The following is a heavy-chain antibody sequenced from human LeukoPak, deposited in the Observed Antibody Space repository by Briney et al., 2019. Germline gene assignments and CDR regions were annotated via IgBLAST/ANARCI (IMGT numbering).Heavy chain of an antibody. D-gene: IGHD3-10*01. CDR2: INHSGST. CDR3: ARGPASGSNFAWFDP. Sequence: PSETLSLTCAVYGGSLSNYYWSWIRQPPGKGLEWIGEINHSGSTKYNPSLKSRVTISVDMSKNQFSLELSSVTAADTAAYYCARGPASGSNFAWFDPWGQGTLVTVSS. J-gene: IGHJ5*02. V-gene: IGHV4-34*01. CDR1: GGSLSNYY.